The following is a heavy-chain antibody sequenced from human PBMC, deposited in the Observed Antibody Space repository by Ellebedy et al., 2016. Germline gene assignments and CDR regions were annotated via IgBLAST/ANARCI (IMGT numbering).Heavy chain of an antibody. CDR1: GFSFGTHA. D-gene: IGHD3-16*01. CDR3: AKDYNTFGGVLGAFDI. Sequence: GESLKISXAPSGFSFGTHAMSWVRQAPGKGLEWVSSITGGGYSTFFADSVKGRFTISRDNSRNILYLQMNSLRAEDTARYYCAKDYNTFGGVLGAFDIWGQGTMVIVS. J-gene: IGHJ3*02. CDR2: ITGGGYST. V-gene: IGHV3-23*01.